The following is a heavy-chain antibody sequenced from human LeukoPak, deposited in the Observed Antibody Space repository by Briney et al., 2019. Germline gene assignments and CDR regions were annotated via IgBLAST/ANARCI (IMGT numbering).Heavy chain of an antibody. J-gene: IGHJ2*01. V-gene: IGHV3-21*01. CDR3: ARNPVAGMSWYFDL. CDR2: LSKSSEYV. CDR1: GFTFSNYA. D-gene: IGHD6-19*01. Sequence: GGSLRLSCAASGFTFSNYAMHWVRQAPGKGLEWVSSLSKSSEYVKYVDSVEGRFSMSREDARTSVYLQMHNLRAEDTAVYYCARNPVAGMSWYFDLWGRGTQVTVSS.